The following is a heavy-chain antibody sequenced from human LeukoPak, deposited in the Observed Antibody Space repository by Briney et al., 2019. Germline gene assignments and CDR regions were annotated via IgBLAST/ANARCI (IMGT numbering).Heavy chain of an antibody. D-gene: IGHD7-27*01. CDR2: INPKSGDT. CDR1: GYTFSDHY. Sequence: ASVKVSCKTSGYTFSDHYVQWLRQAPGQGLEWIGWINPKSGDTSSAPNFRGRVTLTKDTSISSAYLELTGLTSDDTATYYCAREGRGSGHWAGFDFWGQGALVTVSS. V-gene: IGHV1-2*02. CDR3: AREGRGSGHWAGFDF. J-gene: IGHJ4*02.